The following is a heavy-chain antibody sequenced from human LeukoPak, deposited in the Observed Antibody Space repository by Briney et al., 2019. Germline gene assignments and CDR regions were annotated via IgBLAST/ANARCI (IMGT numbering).Heavy chain of an antibody. Sequence: GGSLRLSCAASGFTFSNYAMNWVRQAPGKGLEWVSTLCGDGITKYYADSVKGRFTVSRDNSKNTLYLQMNSLRAEDTAVYYCAKRIYSSGLRYFDYWGHGTLVTVSS. CDR2: LCGDGITK. J-gene: IGHJ4*01. CDR3: AKRIYSSGLRYFDY. D-gene: IGHD6-19*01. CDR1: GFTFSNYA. V-gene: IGHV3-23*01.